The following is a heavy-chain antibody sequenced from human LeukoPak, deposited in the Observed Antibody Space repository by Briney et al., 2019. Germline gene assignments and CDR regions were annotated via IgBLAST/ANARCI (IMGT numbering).Heavy chain of an antibody. CDR3: ARDRDSSGWGGYFDY. V-gene: IGHV4-59*01. D-gene: IGHD6-19*01. CDR2: IYYSGST. Sequence: SETLSLTCTVSGGSISSYYWSWIRQPPGKGLEWIGYIYYSGSTNYNPSLKSRVTISVDTSKNQFSLKLSSVTAADTAVYYCARDRDSSGWGGYFDYWGQGTLVTVSS. CDR1: GGSISSYY. J-gene: IGHJ4*02.